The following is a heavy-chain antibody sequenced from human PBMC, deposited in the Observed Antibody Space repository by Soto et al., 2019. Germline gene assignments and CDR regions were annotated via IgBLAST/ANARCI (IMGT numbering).Heavy chain of an antibody. V-gene: IGHV3-15*05. D-gene: IGHD3-10*01. CDR3: TTDVTGMSGGDY. CDR1: DFPFTNGW. CDR2: IKSKADGGTT. J-gene: IGHJ4*02. Sequence: EVQLVESGGGLVKPGGSLTISCTSSDFPFTNGWMSWVRRAPGKGLEWVGRIKSKADGGTTDYAGPVKGRFTISRDDSKDTMYLHLNSLQNEDTGVYYRTTDVTGMSGGDYWGQGTLVTVSS.